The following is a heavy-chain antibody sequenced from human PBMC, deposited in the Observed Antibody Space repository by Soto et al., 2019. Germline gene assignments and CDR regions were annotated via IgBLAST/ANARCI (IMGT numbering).Heavy chain of an antibody. CDR1: GFTFNSHT. J-gene: IGHJ6*02. V-gene: IGHV3-21*01. D-gene: IGHD3-3*02. Sequence: AEGSLRLSCEASGFTFNSHTMHWVRPAPGLRPEWISSISLRSSYTYYAESVKGRFTISRDNAKNSLFLQMNSLAFEYTTVYYCGRTIFGPVLEVWYPGTSLAISS. CDR3: GRTIFGPVLEV. CDR2: ISLRSSYT.